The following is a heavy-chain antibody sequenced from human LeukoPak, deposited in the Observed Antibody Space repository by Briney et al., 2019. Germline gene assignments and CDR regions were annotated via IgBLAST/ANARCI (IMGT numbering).Heavy chain of an antibody. CDR3: ASDSSGWYDAFDI. V-gene: IGHV7-4-1*02. D-gene: IGHD6-19*01. CDR1: GYTFTSYA. J-gene: IGHJ3*02. Sequence: ASVKVSCKASGYTFTSYAMNWVRQAPGQGLEWMGWINTNTGNPTYAQGFTGRFAFSLDTSVSTAYLQISSLKAEDTAVYYCASDSSGWYDAFDIWGQGTMVTVSS. CDR2: INTNTGNP.